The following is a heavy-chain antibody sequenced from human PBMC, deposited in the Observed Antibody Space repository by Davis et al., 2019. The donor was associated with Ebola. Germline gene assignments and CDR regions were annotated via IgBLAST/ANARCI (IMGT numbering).Heavy chain of an antibody. V-gene: IGHV4-34*01. CDR3: ARGRGNGYSGYRRAFDY. CDR2: INHSGST. D-gene: IGHD5-12*01. J-gene: IGHJ4*02. Sequence: MPSETLSLPCAVYAGSFSGHYWSWIRQPPGQGLEWIGEINHSGSTNYNPSLKSRVTISIDTSKSQFSLNLGSVTAADTAVYYCARGRGNGYSGYRRAFDYWGQGTLVTVSS. CDR1: AGSFSGHY.